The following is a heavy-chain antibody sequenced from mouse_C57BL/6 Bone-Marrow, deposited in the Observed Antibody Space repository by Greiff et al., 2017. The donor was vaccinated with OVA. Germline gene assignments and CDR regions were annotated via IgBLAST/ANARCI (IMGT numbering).Heavy chain of an antibody. CDR3: ARDRVYYDYDVAWFAY. J-gene: IGHJ3*01. Sequence: EVKLMESGPGLVKPSQSLSLTCSVTGYSITSGYYWNWIRQFPGNKLEWMGFIRYDGSNNYNPSLKNRITITRDTSKNQFFLKLNSMTTENTATCYCARDRVYYDYDVAWFAYWGQGTLVTVSA. D-gene: IGHD2-4*01. CDR1: GYSITSGYY. CDR2: IRYDGSN. V-gene: IGHV3-6*01.